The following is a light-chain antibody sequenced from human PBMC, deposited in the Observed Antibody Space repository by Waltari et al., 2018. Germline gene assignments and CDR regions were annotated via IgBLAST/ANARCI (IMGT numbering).Light chain of an antibody. J-gene: IGLJ2*01. CDR3: QVWDSSSDHVV. V-gene: IGLV3-21*02. CDR1: DIGSKS. Sequence: SYVLAQPPSVSVAPGVTARIPFGGNDIGSKSVHWYQVKAGQAPVVVVSDDSDRPSGIPERFSASNSANTATLTISGVEAGDEADYYCQVWDSSSDHVVFGGGTKLTVL. CDR2: DDS.